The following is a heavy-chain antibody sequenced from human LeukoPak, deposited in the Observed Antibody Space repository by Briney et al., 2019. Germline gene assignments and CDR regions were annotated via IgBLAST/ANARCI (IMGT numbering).Heavy chain of an antibody. CDR3: ARAPSYYDSSGYSDY. Sequence: SETLSLTCAVYGGSFSGYYWSWIRQPPGKGLEWIGEINHSGSTNYNPSPKSRVTISVDTSKNQFSLKLSPVTAADTAVYYCARAPSYYDSSGYSDYWGQGTLVTVSS. CDR2: INHSGST. CDR1: GGSFSGYY. V-gene: IGHV4-34*01. J-gene: IGHJ4*02. D-gene: IGHD3-22*01.